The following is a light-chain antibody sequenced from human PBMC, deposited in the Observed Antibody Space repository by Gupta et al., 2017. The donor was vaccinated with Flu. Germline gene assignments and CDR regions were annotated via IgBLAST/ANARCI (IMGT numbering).Light chain of an antibody. J-gene: IGKJ2*03. CDR3: QQYNSYSPYS. V-gene: IGKV1-5*03. Sequence: DIQMTQSPSTLSASVGDRVTITCRASQSISGWLAWYQQKPGKAPKILIYKASSLESGVPSRFSGSGSGTEFTLTISSLQPDDFATYYCQQYNSYSPYSFGQGTKLEIK. CDR2: KAS. CDR1: QSISGW.